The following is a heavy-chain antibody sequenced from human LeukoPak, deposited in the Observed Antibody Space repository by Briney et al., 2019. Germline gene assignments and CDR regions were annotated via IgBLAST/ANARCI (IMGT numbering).Heavy chain of an antibody. V-gene: IGHV3-48*02. Sequence: PGGSLRLSCAASGFTFSDYSMNWVRQAPGKGLEWVLYIDGSGDTIYYADSVKGRFTISRDNAKNSLDPQMNSLRDEDTAVYYCSRRFDCWGQGTLVTVSS. J-gene: IGHJ4*02. CDR3: SRRFDC. CDR1: GFTFSDYS. CDR2: IDGSGDTI.